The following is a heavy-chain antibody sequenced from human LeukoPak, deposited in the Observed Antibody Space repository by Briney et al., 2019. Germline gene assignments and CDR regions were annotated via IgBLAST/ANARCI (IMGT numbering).Heavy chain of an antibody. CDR2: TYHSGST. J-gene: IGHJ4*02. CDR3: ARDRSSIAAGGPDY. D-gene: IGHD6-13*01. CDR1: GGSISSGYS. V-gene: IGHV4-30-2*01. Sequence: SETLSLTCTVSGGSISSGYSWSWIRQPPGQGLEWIGYTYHSGSTHYNPSLKSRVTISVDTSKNQFSLKLSSVTAADTAVYYCARDRSSIAAGGPDYWGQGTLVTVSS.